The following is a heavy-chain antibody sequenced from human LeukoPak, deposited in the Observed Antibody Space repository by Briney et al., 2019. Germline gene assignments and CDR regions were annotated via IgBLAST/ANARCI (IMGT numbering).Heavy chain of an antibody. V-gene: IGHV4-59*01. Sequence: SETLSLTCIVSGGSISSYYWNWIRQPPGKGLEWIGYISYSGSTYYNPSLKSRVTISVDTSKNQFSLKLSSVTAADTAVYYCARGYSYVYFDYWGQGTLVTVSS. CDR2: ISYSGST. D-gene: IGHD5-18*01. CDR3: ARGYSYVYFDY. J-gene: IGHJ4*02. CDR1: GGSISSYY.